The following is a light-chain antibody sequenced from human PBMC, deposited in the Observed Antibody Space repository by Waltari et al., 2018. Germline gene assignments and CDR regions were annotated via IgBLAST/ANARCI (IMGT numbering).Light chain of an antibody. CDR1: QSVNTY. CDR3: QHHVRLPAT. Sequence: IVLTQSPGTLSLSPGERVTLSCRASQSVNTYLAWYQQKPGQAPRPLIYGAYTRAAGIPDRFSGSGSGTDFSLTISRLEAEDFAVYYCQHHVRLPATFGQGTKVEIK. J-gene: IGKJ1*01. V-gene: IGKV3-20*01. CDR2: GAY.